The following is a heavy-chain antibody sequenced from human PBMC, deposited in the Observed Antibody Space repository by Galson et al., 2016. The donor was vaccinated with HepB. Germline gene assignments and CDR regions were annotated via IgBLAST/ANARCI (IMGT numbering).Heavy chain of an antibody. CDR1: GFIFRNAW. D-gene: IGHD1-7*01. CDR3: AKDSTQYNWNYVGWFDP. Sequence: SLRLSCAASGFIFRNAWMSWVRQAPGKGLEWVSGISWNSDSIAYADSVKGRLTISRDNAKNSLYLQMNSLRTEDTALYYCAKDSTQYNWNYVGWFDPWGQGTLGTVSS. CDR2: ISWNSDSI. J-gene: IGHJ5*02. V-gene: IGHV3-9*01.